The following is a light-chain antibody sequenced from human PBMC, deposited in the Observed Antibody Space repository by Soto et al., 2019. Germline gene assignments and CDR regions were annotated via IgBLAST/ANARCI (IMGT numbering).Light chain of an antibody. CDR3: QQFSSYPLT. J-gene: IGKJ4*01. Sequence: EFVLTQSPGTLSLSPGERATLSCRASQTVRNNYLAWYQQKPGQAPRLLIYDVSSRATGIPDRFSGGGSGTDFTLTISRLEPEDFAVYYCQQFSSYPLTFGGGTKVDI. CDR2: DVS. CDR1: QTVRNNY. V-gene: IGKV3-20*01.